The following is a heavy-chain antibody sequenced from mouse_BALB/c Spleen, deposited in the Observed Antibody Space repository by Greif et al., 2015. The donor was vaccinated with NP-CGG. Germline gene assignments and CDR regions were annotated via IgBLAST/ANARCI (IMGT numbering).Heavy chain of an antibody. CDR2: ISSGGST. D-gene: IGHD2-1*01. J-gene: IGHJ4*01. CDR3: ARERGKGYYAMDY. CDR1: GFTFSSYA. Sequence: EVNLVESGGGLVKPGGSLKLSCAASGFTFSSYAMSWVRQTPEKRLEWVASISSGGSTYYPDSVKGRFTISRDNARNILYLQMSSLRSEDTAMYYCARERGKGYYAMDYWGQGTSVTVSS. V-gene: IGHV5-6-5*01.